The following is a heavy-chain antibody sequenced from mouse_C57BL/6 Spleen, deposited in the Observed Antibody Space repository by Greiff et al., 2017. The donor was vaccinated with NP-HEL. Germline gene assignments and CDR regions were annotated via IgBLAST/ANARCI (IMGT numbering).Heavy chain of an antibody. CDR2: IRFKSDNYAT. CDR3: TGGGYYEAY. CDR1: GFTFSNYW. Sequence: EVQLVESGGGLVQPGGSMKLSCVASGFTFSNYWMNWVRQSPEKGLEWVAQIRFKSDNYATHYAESVKGRFTISRDDSKSSVYLQMNNLRAEDAGIYYCTGGGYYEAYWGQGTLVTVSA. D-gene: IGHD2-3*01. J-gene: IGHJ3*01. V-gene: IGHV6-3*01.